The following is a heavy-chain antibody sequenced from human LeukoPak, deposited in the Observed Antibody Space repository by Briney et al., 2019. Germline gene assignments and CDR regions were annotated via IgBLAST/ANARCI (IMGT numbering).Heavy chain of an antibody. V-gene: IGHV4-61*02. J-gene: IGHJ4*02. D-gene: IGHD6-25*01. CDR3: ARRGRNSSGWQDYL. CDR2: IYTSGST. Sequence: TLSLTCTVSGGSISSGSYYWRWIRQPAGKGLEWIGRIYTSGSTNYNPSLKSRVTISVDTSKNQFSLKLTSVTAADTAVYYCARRGRNSSGWQDYLWGQGTLVTVSS. CDR1: GGSISSGSYY.